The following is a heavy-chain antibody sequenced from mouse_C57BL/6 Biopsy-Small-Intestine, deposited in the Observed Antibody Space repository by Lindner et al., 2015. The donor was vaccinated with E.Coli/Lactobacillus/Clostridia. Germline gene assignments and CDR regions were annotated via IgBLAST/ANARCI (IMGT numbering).Heavy chain of an antibody. CDR3: VRYWGDY. V-gene: IGHV1-34*01. Sequence: VQLQESGPELVKPGASVKISCKASGYTFTDYNMDWVKQSHGKSLEWIGYIYPNNGGIDYNQKFKSKATLTVDKSSSTAYMELHSPTSEDSAVYYCVRYWGDYWGQGTTLTVSS. J-gene: IGHJ2*01. CDR1: GYTFTDYN. CDR2: IYPNNGGI. D-gene: IGHD4-1*01.